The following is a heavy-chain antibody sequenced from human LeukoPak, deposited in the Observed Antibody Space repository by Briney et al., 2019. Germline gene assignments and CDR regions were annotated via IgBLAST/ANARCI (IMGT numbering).Heavy chain of an antibody. CDR1: GFTLGSYR. Sequence: GGSLRLSCGASGFTLGSYRMNWVRQAPGKGLEWFSSISSSSSYISYAESVKGRVTISRDNSKNSVYLQMGSLKSEDTAVYYCAREGLTYYYDSSGSDHGPFRGVLDVWGQGTTVTVSS. CDR3: AREGLTYYYDSSGSDHGPFRGVLDV. CDR2: ISSSSSYI. J-gene: IGHJ6*02. V-gene: IGHV3-21*04. D-gene: IGHD3-22*01.